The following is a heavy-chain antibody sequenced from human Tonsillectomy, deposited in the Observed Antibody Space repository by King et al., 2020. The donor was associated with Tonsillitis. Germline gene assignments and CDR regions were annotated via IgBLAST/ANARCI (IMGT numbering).Heavy chain of an antibody. CDR1: GYTFTSYY. Sequence: VQLVESGAEVKKPGASVKVSCKASGYTFTSYYTHWVRQAPGQGLEWMGIINPSGGSKSYAQKFQGRVTMTRDTSTSTVYMELSSLRSEDTAVYYCARSPRPLDAFDIWGQGTMVTVSS. V-gene: IGHV1-46*03. CDR3: ARSPRPLDAFDI. D-gene: IGHD6-25*01. J-gene: IGHJ3*02. CDR2: INPSGGSK.